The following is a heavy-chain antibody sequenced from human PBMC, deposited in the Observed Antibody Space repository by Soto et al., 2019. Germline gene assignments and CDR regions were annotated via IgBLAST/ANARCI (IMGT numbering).Heavy chain of an antibody. CDR1: GGTFRNYG. V-gene: IGHV1-69*13. J-gene: IGHJ6*02. CDR2: IIPVFGTT. D-gene: IGHD2-15*01. CDR3: GRYCSGGSCHTLDYYGMDV. Sequence: GASVKVSCKASGGTFRNYGIGWVRQAPGQGLEWMGGIIPVFGTTNYAQKFQGRVTITADESTSTAYIEVSSLRSEDTAMFYCGRYCSGGSCHTLDYYGMDVWGQGTTVTVS.